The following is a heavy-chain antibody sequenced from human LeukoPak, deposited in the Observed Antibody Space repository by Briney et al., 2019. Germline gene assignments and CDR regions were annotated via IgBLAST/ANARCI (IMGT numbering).Heavy chain of an antibody. J-gene: IGHJ5*02. D-gene: IGHD1-1*01. V-gene: IGHV3-23*01. Sequence: GETLRLSCVASGFTFRHYDMSWVRQAPGKGLEWVSSFNTSGGSTYYADSLQGRFTISRDNSKNTLFLQMNSLRGEDTAVYYCAKDRTGTTGRDWLDPWGQGTLVTVSS. CDR1: GFTFRHYD. CDR3: AKDRTGTTGRDWLDP. CDR2: FNTSGGST.